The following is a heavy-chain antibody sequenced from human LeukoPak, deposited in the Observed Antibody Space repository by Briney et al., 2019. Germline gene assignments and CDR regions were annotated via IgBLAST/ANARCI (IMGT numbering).Heavy chain of an antibody. J-gene: IGHJ6*04. CDR1: GYTLTELS. D-gene: IGHD3-10*01. CDR2: FDPEDGET. CDR3: ATADASVVRGVISGMDV. V-gene: IGHV1-24*01. Sequence: ASVKVSCKVSGYTLTELSMHWVRQAPGKGLEWMGDFDPEDGETLYAQKLQGRVTMTEDTSTDTAYMELSSLRSEDTAVYYCATADASVVRGVISGMDVWGKGTTVTVSS.